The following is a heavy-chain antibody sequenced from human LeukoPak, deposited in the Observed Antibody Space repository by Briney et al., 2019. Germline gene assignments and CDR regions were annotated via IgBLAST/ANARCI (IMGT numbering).Heavy chain of an antibody. V-gene: IGHV3-21*01. D-gene: IGHD5-18*01. CDR2: ISSSSSYI. Sequence: GGSLRLSCAASGFTFSSYSMNWVRQAPWKGLEWVSSISSSSSYIYYADSVKGRFTISRDNAKNSLYLQMNSLRAEDTAVYYCARGYSYGYGDLDYWGQGTLVTVSS. CDR1: GFTFSSYS. J-gene: IGHJ4*02. CDR3: ARGYSYGYGDLDY.